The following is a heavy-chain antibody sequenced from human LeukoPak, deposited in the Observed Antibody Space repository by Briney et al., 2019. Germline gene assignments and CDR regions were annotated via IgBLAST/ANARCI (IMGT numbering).Heavy chain of an antibody. CDR1: GFTFSSYA. Sequence: GRSLRLACTASGFTFSSYAMSWVRQAPGKGPQWVSGFSGSGESAYYAESVKGRLTISRDSSKNTLYLQMNSLRAEDTAIYYCAKDEGTGWGAFDYWGQGILVTVSS. J-gene: IGHJ4*02. CDR3: AKDEGTGWGAFDY. D-gene: IGHD6-19*01. CDR2: FSGSGESA. V-gene: IGHV3-23*01.